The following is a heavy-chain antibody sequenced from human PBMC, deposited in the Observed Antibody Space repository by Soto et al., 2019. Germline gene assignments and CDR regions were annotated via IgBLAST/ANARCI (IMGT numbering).Heavy chain of an antibody. CDR2: VSPLFDTA. CDR1: GGIFTNNA. Sequence: QVQVVQSGAEVKKPGSSVKVSCKVSGGIFTNNAISWVRQAPGQGLEWLGGVSPLFDTAYYAQIFRGRLRKSADGATTTADMELSGLTSADTTVYFCATGGHNDGYNFCPGMDVWGQGTTVTVS. CDR3: ATGGHNDGYNFCPGMDV. D-gene: IGHD5-18*01. J-gene: IGHJ6*02. V-gene: IGHV1-69*01.